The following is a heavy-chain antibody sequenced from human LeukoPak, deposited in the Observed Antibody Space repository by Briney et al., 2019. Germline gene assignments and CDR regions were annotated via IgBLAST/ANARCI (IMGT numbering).Heavy chain of an antibody. J-gene: IGHJ5*02. CDR2: ISSSSSYI. CDR1: GFTFSSYS. CDR3: ARGGGVVPAAIAYNWFDP. Sequence: GGSLRLSCAASGFTFSSYSMNWVRQAPGKWLERVSSISSSSSYIYYADSVKGRFTISRDNAKNSLYLQMNSLRAEDTAVYYCARGGGVVPAAIAYNWFDPWGQGTLVTVSS. D-gene: IGHD2-2*02. V-gene: IGHV3-21*01.